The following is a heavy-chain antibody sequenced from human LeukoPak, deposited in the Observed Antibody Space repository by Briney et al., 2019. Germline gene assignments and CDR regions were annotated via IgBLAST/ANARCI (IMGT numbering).Heavy chain of an antibody. D-gene: IGHD3-16*01. CDR3: ARDVFSLGGIFDY. Sequence: PGGSLRLSCAASGFTLSSYSMNWVRQAPGKGLEWVSSISSSSNYIYYADSVKGRFTISKDNAKNSLYLQMNSLRVEDTALYYCARDVFSLGGIFDYWGQGTLVTVSS. CDR2: ISSSSNYI. CDR1: GFTLSSYS. J-gene: IGHJ4*02. V-gene: IGHV3-21*01.